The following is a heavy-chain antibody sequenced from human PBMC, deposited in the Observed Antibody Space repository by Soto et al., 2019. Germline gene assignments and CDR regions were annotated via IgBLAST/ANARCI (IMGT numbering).Heavy chain of an antibody. CDR2: IIPILGIA. J-gene: IGHJ6*02. CDR1: GGTFSSYT. CDR3: ARAPEAAAGYYYYGMDV. Sequence: QVQLVQSGAAVKKPGSSVKVSCKASGGTFSSYTISWVRQAPGQGLEWMGRIIPILGIANYAQKFQGRVTITADKSTSTAYMELSSLRSEDTAVYYCARAPEAAAGYYYYGMDVWGQGTTVTVSS. D-gene: IGHD6-13*01. V-gene: IGHV1-69*02.